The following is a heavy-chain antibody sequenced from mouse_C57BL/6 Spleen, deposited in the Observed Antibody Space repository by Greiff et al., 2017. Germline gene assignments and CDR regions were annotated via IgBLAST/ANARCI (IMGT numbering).Heavy chain of an antibody. CDR1: GYAFRSFW. J-gene: IGHJ2*01. D-gene: IGHD1-1*01. Sequence: QLQQSGPELVKPGAFVKISCKASGYAFRSFWLNWVKQRPGKGLEWIGRIYPGDGNNNYNGKFKGKATLTADKTSSTAHMQLSSLTSEDSAVYCCAKHYYGRCYYDYWGQGTTLTVAS. V-gene: IGHV1-82*01. CDR3: AKHYYGRCYYDY. CDR2: IYPGDGNN.